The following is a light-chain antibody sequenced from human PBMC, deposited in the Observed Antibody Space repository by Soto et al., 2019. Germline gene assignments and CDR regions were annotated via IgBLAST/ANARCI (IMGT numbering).Light chain of an antibody. Sequence: QSALTQPASVSGSPGQSIAISCTGTSSDIGNYNYVSWYQQHPGKAPQLMIYDVTSRPSGVSNRFSGSKSGNTASLTISGLQAEDEADYYCGSYTSNTTLSFVFGTGTKLTVL. V-gene: IGLV2-14*01. CDR1: SSDIGNYNY. CDR2: DVT. J-gene: IGLJ1*01. CDR3: GSYTSNTTLSFV.